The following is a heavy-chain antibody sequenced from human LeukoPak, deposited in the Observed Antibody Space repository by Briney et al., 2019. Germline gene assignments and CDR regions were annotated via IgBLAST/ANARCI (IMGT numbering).Heavy chain of an antibody. Sequence: GASVKVSCKAPGGTFSSYAISWVRQAPGQGLEWMGGIIPIFGTANYAQKFQGRVTITADKSTSTAYMELSSLRSEDTAVYYCARGAPYGDYYRYYFDYWGQGTLVTVSS. D-gene: IGHD4-17*01. J-gene: IGHJ4*02. CDR2: IIPIFGTA. CDR3: ARGAPYGDYYRYYFDY. V-gene: IGHV1-69*06. CDR1: GGTFSSYA.